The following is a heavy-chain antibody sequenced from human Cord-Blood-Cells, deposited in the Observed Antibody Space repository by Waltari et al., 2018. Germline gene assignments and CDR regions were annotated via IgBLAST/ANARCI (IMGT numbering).Heavy chain of an antibody. CDR2: INYSGST. CDR3: ARHLRVVPAAIGWFDP. CDR1: GGSISSSSYY. Sequence: QLQLQESGPGLVKPSETLSLTCTVSGGSISSSSYYWGWIPQPPGKGLEWIGSINYSGSTYYNPSLKSRVTISVDTSKNQFSLKLSSVTAADTAVYYCARHLRVVPAAIGWFDPWGQGTLVTVSS. V-gene: IGHV4-39*01. D-gene: IGHD2-2*02. J-gene: IGHJ5*02.